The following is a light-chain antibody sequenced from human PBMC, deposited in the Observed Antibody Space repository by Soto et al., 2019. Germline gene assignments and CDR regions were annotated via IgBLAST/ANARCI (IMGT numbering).Light chain of an antibody. CDR2: DAS. CDR3: QQYNSYPLT. J-gene: IGKJ4*01. Sequence: DIQMTQSPSTLSASVGDRVTITCRASQSISSWLAWYQQKPGKAPNLLISDASSLKSGVPSRFSGSGSGTEFTLTISSLQPDDFATYFCQQYNSYPLTFGGGT. CDR1: QSISSW. V-gene: IGKV1-5*01.